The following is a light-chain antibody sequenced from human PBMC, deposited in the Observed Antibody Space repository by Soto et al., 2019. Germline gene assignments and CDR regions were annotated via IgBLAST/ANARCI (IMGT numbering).Light chain of an antibody. CDR3: QQYNSWPPT. V-gene: IGKV3-15*01. J-gene: IGKJ1*01. CDR2: GAS. Sequence: EIVMTQSPATLSVSPGERVTFSCRASQSVNNKLAWYQHKPGQSPRLLINGASTRATAVPARFSGSGSGTEFTLTISSLQPEDFALYYCQQYNSWPPTFGQGTKVEIK. CDR1: QSVNNK.